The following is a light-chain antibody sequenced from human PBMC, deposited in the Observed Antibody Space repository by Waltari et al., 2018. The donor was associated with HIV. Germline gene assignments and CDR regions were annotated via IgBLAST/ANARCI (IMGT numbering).Light chain of an antibody. J-gene: IGLJ3*02. Sequence: QSALTQPRSVSGSPGQSVTISCTGTSSDVGGYNYVSWYQHPPGKAPKLMIYDVSKRPSGVPDRFSGSKSDNTASLTISGLQAEDEADYYCCSYAGTYTWVFGGGTKLTVL. CDR3: CSYAGTYTWV. CDR1: SSDVGGYNY. CDR2: DVS. V-gene: IGLV2-11*01.